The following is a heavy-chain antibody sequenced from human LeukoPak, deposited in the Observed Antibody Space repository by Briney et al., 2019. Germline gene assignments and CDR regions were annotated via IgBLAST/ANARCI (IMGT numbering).Heavy chain of an antibody. V-gene: IGHV5-51*01. Sequence: GESLQISCKGSGSRFPAYWIGWVRPLPGKGLEWMGIIYPGDSDTRYSPSFQGQVTISADKSTSTAYLQWSSLQASDTAIYYCTRQSQYCSTGTCYGIDWGQGTLVAVSS. CDR1: GSRFPAYW. J-gene: IGHJ4*02. CDR2: IYPGDSDT. CDR3: TRQSQYCSTGTCYGID. D-gene: IGHD2-2*01.